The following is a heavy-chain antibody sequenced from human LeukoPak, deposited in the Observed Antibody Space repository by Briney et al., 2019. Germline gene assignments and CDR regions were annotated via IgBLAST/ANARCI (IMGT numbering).Heavy chain of an antibody. V-gene: IGHV4-4*07. CDR1: GGSINNYY. CDR3: ARGRYCSADICSGGDAFDI. Sequence: SETLSLTYTVSGGSINNYYWSWIRQPAGKGLEWIGRIYTRGSTNYNPSLKSRVTMSVDTSKNQFSLKLSSVTAADTAVYYCARGRYCSADICSGGDAFDIWGQGTMVSVSS. D-gene: IGHD2-15*01. CDR2: IYTRGST. J-gene: IGHJ3*02.